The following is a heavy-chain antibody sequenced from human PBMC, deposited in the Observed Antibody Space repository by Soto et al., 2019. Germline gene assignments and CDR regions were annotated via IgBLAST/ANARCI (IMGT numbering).Heavy chain of an antibody. CDR2: ISYDGSNK. J-gene: IGHJ4*02. CDR1: GFTFSSYG. D-gene: IGHD5-12*01. V-gene: IGHV3-30*03. Sequence: QVQLVESGGGVVQPGRSLRLSCAASGFTFSSYGMHWVRQAPGKGLEWVAVISYDGSNKYYADSVKGRFTISRDNSKNTLYLQMTSLRAEDTAVYSCVIWLHSGTGYWGQGTLVTVSS. CDR3: VIWLHSGTGY.